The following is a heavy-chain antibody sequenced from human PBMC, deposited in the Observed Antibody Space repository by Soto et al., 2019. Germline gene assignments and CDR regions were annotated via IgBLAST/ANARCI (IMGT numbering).Heavy chain of an antibody. D-gene: IGHD3-22*01. CDR1: GFTYTDFA. CDR3: ARRAWDSYYAIDV. Sequence: VQLVESGGGEVQPGRSLRLSCAASGFTYTDFALHWVRQAPGKVLEWVAIISYDGSDKYYADSVKGRFAISRDNPKNTLYLEMNSLRPEDTAVYFCARRAWDSYYAIDVWGQGTTVTVFS. CDR2: ISYDGSDK. J-gene: IGHJ6*02. V-gene: IGHV3-30*09.